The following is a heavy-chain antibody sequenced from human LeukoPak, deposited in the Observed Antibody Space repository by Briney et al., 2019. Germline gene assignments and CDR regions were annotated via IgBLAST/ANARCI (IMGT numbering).Heavy chain of an antibody. Sequence: PGGSLRLSCAASGLTFNDAWMSWVRQAPGKGLECVGRIKSKTEGGTTDYVAPVKGRFIISRDDLKVTFYLQMKSLETEDTDVYYCTTVTVTIQSYYYSYGMDVWGQGTTVTVSS. CDR3: TTVTVTIQSYYYSYGMDV. V-gene: IGHV3-15*01. CDR2: IKSKTEGGTT. J-gene: IGHJ6*02. CDR1: GLTFNDAW. D-gene: IGHD4-17*01.